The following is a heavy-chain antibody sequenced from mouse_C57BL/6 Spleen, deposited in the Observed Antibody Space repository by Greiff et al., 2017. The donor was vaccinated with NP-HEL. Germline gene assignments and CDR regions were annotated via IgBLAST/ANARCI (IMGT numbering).Heavy chain of an antibody. CDR1: GFNIKDYY. CDR3: TPYNNYRVFAY. CDR2: IDPEDGDT. V-gene: IGHV14-1*01. Sequence: EVQLQQSGAELVRPGASVKLSCTASGFNIKDYYMHWVKQRPEQGLEWIGRIDPEDGDTEYAPKFQGKATMTADTSSNTAYLQLSSLTSEDTAVYYCTPYNNYRVFAYWGQGTLVTVSA. D-gene: IGHD2-5*01. J-gene: IGHJ3*01.